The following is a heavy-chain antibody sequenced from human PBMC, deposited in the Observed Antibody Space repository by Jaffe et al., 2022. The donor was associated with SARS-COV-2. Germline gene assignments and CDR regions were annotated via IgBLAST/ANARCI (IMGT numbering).Heavy chain of an antibody. CDR1: GFTFSSYA. Sequence: QVQLVESGGGVVQPGRSLRLSCAASGFTFSSYAMHWVRQAPGKGLEWVAVISYDGSNKYYADSVKGRFTISRDNSKNTLYLQMNSLRAEDTAVYYCARDPWGSGYNLNYGMDVWGQGTTVTVSS. J-gene: IGHJ6*02. D-gene: IGHD5-12*01. CDR3: ARDPWGSGYNLNYGMDV. V-gene: IGHV3-30-3*01. CDR2: ISYDGSNK.